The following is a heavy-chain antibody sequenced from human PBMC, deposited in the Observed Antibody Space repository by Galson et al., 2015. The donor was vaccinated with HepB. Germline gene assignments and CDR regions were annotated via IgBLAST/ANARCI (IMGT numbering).Heavy chain of an antibody. Sequence: SLRLSCAASGFTFSSYAMHWVRQAPGKGLEWVAVISYDGSNTYYADSVKGRFTISRDNSKNTLYLQMNSLRAEDTAVYYCARDLAYSSGWYQGTFDYWGQGTLVTVSS. D-gene: IGHD6-19*01. CDR2: ISYDGSNT. J-gene: IGHJ4*02. V-gene: IGHV3-30*04. CDR3: ARDLAYSSGWYQGTFDY. CDR1: GFTFSSYA.